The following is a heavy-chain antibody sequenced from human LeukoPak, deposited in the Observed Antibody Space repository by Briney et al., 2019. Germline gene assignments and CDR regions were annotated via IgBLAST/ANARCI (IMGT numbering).Heavy chain of an antibody. D-gene: IGHD2-2*01. Sequence: GASVKVSCKASGYTFTGYYMHWVRQAPGQGLEWMGWINPNSGGTNYAQKFQGRVTMTRDTSISTAYMELSRLRSDDTAVYYCARLPYCSSTSCYLAPDGYYYYGMDVWGQGTTVTVSS. CDR3: ARLPYCSSTSCYLAPDGYYYYGMDV. V-gene: IGHV1-2*02. J-gene: IGHJ6*02. CDR2: INPNSGGT. CDR1: GYTFTGYY.